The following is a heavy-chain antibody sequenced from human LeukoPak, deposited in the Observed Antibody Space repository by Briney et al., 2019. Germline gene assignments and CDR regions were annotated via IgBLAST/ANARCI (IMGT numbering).Heavy chain of an antibody. CDR2: INSIGTTI. J-gene: IGHJ4*02. V-gene: IGHV3-48*03. CDR1: GFTFSSYE. CDR3: ARASYGSSGEVFDY. Sequence: GGSLRLSCAASGFTFSSYEMNWIRQAPGRGLEWVSYINSIGTTIYYADSVEGRFTISRDNAKNSLYLQMNSLRAEDTAVYYCARASYGSSGEVFDYWGQGTLVTVSS. D-gene: IGHD3-22*01.